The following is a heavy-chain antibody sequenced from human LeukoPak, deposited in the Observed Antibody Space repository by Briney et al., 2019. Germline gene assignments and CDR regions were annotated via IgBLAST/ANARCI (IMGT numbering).Heavy chain of an antibody. J-gene: IGHJ4*02. V-gene: IGHV3-7*01. Sequence: GGSLRLSCAASGFTVSSNYMTWVRQAPGKGLEWLANIKGDGSDKNYVDSVKGRFTISRDNAKDSLFLQMSSLRGEDTALYYCATEHWGPNSWGQGTLVTVSS. CDR3: ATEHWGPNS. CDR1: GFTVSSNY. CDR2: IKGDGSDK. D-gene: IGHD3-16*01.